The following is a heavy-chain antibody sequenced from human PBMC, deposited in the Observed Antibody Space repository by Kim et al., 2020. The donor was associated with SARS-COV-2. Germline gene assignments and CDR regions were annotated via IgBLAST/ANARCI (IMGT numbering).Heavy chain of an antibody. Sequence: YNPSLKSRVTISVDSSKNQFSLKLSSVTAADTAVYYCARVGATTAYYFDYWGQGTLVTVSS. CDR3: ARVGATTAYYFDY. J-gene: IGHJ4*02. D-gene: IGHD5-12*01. V-gene: IGHV4-59*01.